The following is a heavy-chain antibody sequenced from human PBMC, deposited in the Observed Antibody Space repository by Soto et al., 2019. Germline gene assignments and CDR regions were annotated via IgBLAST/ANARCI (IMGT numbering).Heavy chain of an antibody. CDR3: AKPIIASSWGNYDYYGLDV. J-gene: IGHJ6*02. CDR2: ISGNAGST. V-gene: IGHV3-23*01. CDR1: GFTFRDYA. D-gene: IGHD2-15*01. Sequence: GGSLRLSCTASGFTFRDYAMSWVRQAPGKGLEWVSVISGNAGSTYYADSVKGRFTISRDNSKNTLYLQMNSLRAEDAAVYYCAKPIIASSWGNYDYYGLDVWGQGTTVTVSS.